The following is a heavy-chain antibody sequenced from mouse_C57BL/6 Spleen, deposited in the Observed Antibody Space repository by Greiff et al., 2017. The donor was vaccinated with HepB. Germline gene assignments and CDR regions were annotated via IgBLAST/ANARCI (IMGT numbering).Heavy chain of an antibody. D-gene: IGHD2-1*01. CDR3: ARVEGVYYGNSGAMDD. CDR1: GYTFTSYW. J-gene: IGHJ4*01. V-gene: IGHV1-59*01. Sequence: VQLQQPGAELVRPGTSVKLSCKASGYTFTSYWMHWVKQRPGQGLEWIGVIDPSDSYTNYNQKFKGKATLTVDTSSSTAYMQLSSLTSEDSAVYYCARVEGVYYGNSGAMDDWGQGTSVTVSS. CDR2: IDPSDSYT.